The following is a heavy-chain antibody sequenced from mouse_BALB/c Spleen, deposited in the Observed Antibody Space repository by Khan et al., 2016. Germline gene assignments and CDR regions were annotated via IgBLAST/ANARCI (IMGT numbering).Heavy chain of an antibody. Sequence: QVQLKESGPGLVAPSQSLSITCTVSGFSLTTYGVHWVRQPPGKGLEWLGVIWAGGSKNYNSARMSRLSISTDNTKSQVFSKMNSLQTDDTATYYCARDRYYGTSYFSYWGQGTTLTVSS. CDR2: IWAGGSK. D-gene: IGHD1-1*01. CDR1: GFSLTTYG. CDR3: ARDRYYGTSYFSY. V-gene: IGHV2-9*02. J-gene: IGHJ2*01.